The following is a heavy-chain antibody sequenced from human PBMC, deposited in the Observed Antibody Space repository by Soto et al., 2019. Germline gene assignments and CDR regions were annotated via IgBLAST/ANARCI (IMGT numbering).Heavy chain of an antibody. V-gene: IGHV1-8*01. CDR3: ATLNGDYRYIAFGI. Sequence: ASVKVSCKASGYTFTSYDINWVRQATGQGLEWMGWMNPNSGNTGYAQKFQGRVTMTRNTSISTAYMELSSLRSEDTAVYYCATLNGDYRYIAFGIWGQGTMVTVSS. J-gene: IGHJ3*02. CDR2: MNPNSGNT. D-gene: IGHD4-17*01. CDR1: GYTFTSYD.